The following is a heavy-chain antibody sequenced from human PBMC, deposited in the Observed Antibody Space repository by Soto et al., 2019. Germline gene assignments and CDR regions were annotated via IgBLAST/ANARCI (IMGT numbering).Heavy chain of an antibody. V-gene: IGHV4-4*02. CDR2: ISHSGSV. J-gene: IGHJ4*02. Sequence: QVLLQESGPGLVQPSGTLSLSCAVSGGSISSSHFWGWVRQPPGKGLEWVGDISHSGSVNYNPSLKSRLTISIDKSKNQFSLKLNSVTAADTAVYYCARSFGWYAIDYWGQGTLVIVSS. D-gene: IGHD6-19*01. CDR3: ARSFGWYAIDY. CDR1: GGSISSSHF.